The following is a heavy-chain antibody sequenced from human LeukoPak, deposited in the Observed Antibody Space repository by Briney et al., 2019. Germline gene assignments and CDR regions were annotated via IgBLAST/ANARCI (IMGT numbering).Heavy chain of an antibody. D-gene: IGHD2-2*02. Sequence: ASVKVSCKVSGYTLAELSMHWVRQAPGQGLEWMGIINPSGGSTSYAQKFQDRVTITADESTSTAYMELSSLRSEDTAIYYCARRKVPAAIRTDYYYYCMDVWGQGTTVTVSS. J-gene: IGHJ6*02. CDR3: ARRKVPAAIRTDYYYYCMDV. CDR2: INPSGGST. CDR1: GYTLAELS. V-gene: IGHV1-46*01.